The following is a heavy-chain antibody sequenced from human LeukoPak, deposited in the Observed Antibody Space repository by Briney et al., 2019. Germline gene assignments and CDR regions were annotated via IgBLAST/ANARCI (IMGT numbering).Heavy chain of an antibody. V-gene: IGHV3-7*03. D-gene: IGHD6-19*01. CDR2: IKQDGSEK. Sequence: PGGSLRLSCAASGFTFSSYWMSWVRQAPGKGLEWVANIKQDGSEKYYVDSVKGRFTISRDNAKNSLYLQMNSLRAEDTAVYYCAKGHVREQWLVNPDYWGQGTLVTVSS. CDR3: AKGHVREQWLVNPDY. CDR1: GFTFSSYW. J-gene: IGHJ4*02.